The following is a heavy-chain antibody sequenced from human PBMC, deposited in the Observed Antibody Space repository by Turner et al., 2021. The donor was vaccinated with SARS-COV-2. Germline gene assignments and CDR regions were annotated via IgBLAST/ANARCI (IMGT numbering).Heavy chain of an antibody. CDR1: GGSISSSSYY. J-gene: IGHJ6*02. V-gene: IGHV4-39*01. CDR3: AIAPNYYYGMDV. CDR2: IYYSGST. Sequence: QLQLQESGPGLVKPSVTLSLTCTVSGGSISSSSYYWGWIRQPPGKGLEWFGSIYYSGSTYYNPSLKSRFTISVDTSKNQFSVKLSSVTAAETAVYYCAIAPNYYYGMDVWGQGTTVTVSS.